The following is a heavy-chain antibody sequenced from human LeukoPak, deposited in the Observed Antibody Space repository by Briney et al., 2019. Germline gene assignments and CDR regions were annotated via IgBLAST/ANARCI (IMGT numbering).Heavy chain of an antibody. V-gene: IGHV1-2*02. Sequence: ASVKVSCKASGYTFTGYYMHWVRQAPGQGLEWMGWINPNSGGTNYAQKFQGRVTMTRDTSISTAYMELSRLRSDDTAVYYCAKDGYSSSWYVNHNWFDPWGQGTLATVSS. J-gene: IGHJ5*02. CDR1: GYTFTGYY. CDR2: INPNSGGT. CDR3: AKDGYSSSWYVNHNWFDP. D-gene: IGHD6-13*01.